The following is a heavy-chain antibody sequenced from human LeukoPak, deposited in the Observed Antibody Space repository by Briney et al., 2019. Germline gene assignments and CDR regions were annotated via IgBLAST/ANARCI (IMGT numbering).Heavy chain of an antibody. D-gene: IGHD3-10*01. CDR2: IYYSGST. J-gene: IGHJ4*02. Sequence: SETLSLTCAVSGGSISSGGYSWSWIRQPPGKGLEWIGYIYYSGSTYYNPSLKSRVTISVDTSKNQFSLKLSSVTAADTAVYYCARESYYYGSGLIGYWGQGTLVTVSS. CDR1: GGSISSGGYS. CDR3: ARESYYYGSGLIGY. V-gene: IGHV4-30-4*07.